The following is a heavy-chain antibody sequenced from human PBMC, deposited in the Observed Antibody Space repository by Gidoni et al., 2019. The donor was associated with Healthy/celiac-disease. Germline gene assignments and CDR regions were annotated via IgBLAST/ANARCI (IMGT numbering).Heavy chain of an antibody. CDR2: INHSGST. V-gene: IGHV4-34*01. J-gene: IGHJ5*02. D-gene: IGHD2-2*01. CDR1: GGSFSGYS. CDR3: ARRPPLRDQLLWNWFDP. Sequence: QVQLQRWGAGLLKPSETLSPTCAVYGGSFSGYSWSWIRQPPGKGLEWIGEINHSGSTNYNPSLKSRVTISVDTSKNQFSLKLSSVTAADTAVYYCARRPPLRDQLLWNWFDPWGQGTLVTVSS.